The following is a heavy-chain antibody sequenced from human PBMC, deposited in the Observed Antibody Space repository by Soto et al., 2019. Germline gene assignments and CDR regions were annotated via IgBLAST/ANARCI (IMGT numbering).Heavy chain of an antibody. J-gene: IGHJ4*02. V-gene: IGHV4-31*11. D-gene: IGHD1-26*01. CDR3: ARAVPPRIVGATTSFDY. CDR1: GGSISNGGYY. CDR2: IYFSGST. Sequence: SETLSLTCAVSGGSISNGGYYWSWIRQHPGKDLEWIGSIYFSGSTYYNPSLKSRVTISVATPKNQFSLKLSSVTAADTAVYYCARAVPPRIVGATTSFDYWGQGTLVTVSS.